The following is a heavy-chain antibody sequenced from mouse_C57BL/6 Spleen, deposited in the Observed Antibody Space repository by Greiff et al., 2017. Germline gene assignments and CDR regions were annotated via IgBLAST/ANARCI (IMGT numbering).Heavy chain of an antibody. CDR2: ISPGDGDT. CDR3: ARHHWYFDV. J-gene: IGHJ1*03. CDR1: GYAFSSSW. Sequence: VQLQQPGAELVKPGASVKISCKASGYAFSSSWMNWVKQRPGKGLEWIGRISPGDGDTNYNGKFKGKATLTADKSSSTAYMQLSSLTSEDSAVYFCARHHWYFDVWGTGTTVTVSS. V-gene: IGHV1-82*01.